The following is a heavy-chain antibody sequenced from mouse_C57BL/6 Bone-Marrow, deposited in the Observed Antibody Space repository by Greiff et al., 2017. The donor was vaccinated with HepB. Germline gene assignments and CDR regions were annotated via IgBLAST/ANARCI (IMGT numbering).Heavy chain of an antibody. Sequence: QVQLQQPGAELVKPGASVKLSCKASGYTFTSYWMHWVKQRPGQGLEWIGMIHPNSGSTNYNEKFKSKATLTVDKSSSTAYMQLSSLTSEDSAVYYCARREAYYSKLAWFAYWGQGTLVTVSA. CDR2: IHPNSGST. CDR1: GYTFTSYW. J-gene: IGHJ3*01. D-gene: IGHD2-5*01. V-gene: IGHV1-64*01. CDR3: ARREAYYSKLAWFAY.